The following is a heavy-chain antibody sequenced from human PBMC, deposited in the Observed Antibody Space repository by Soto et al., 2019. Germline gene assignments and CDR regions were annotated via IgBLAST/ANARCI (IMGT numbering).Heavy chain of an antibody. CDR2: IYSGGTT. Sequence: GWALRLSCAASGFTVSSNHMSWVRQAPGKGLEWVSVIYSGGTTYYADSVKGRFTISRDNSKNTLYLQMNSLRAEDTAVYYCAREYEYSNGWWFNYWGQGTLVTGSS. CDR1: GFTVSSNH. D-gene: IGHD6-19*01. CDR3: AREYEYSNGWWFNY. J-gene: IGHJ4*02. V-gene: IGHV3-53*01.